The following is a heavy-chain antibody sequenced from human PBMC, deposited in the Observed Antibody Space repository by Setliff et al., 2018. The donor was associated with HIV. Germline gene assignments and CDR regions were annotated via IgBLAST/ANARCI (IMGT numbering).Heavy chain of an antibody. CDR2: IYTTGST. V-gene: IGHV4-61*02. CDR3: ARVLWFGDDNWFDP. Sequence: PSETLSLTCTVSGGSISSGSYYWSWIRQPAGKGLEWIGRIYTTGSTNYNPSLQSRVTISVDTSKNQFSLKLSSVTAADAAVYYCARVLWFGDDNWFDPWGQGTLVTVSS. D-gene: IGHD3-10*01. CDR1: GGSISSGSYY. J-gene: IGHJ5*02.